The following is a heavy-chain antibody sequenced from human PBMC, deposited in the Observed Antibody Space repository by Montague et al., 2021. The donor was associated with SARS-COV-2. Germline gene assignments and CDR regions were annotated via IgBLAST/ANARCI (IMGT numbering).Heavy chain of an antibody. CDR3: AREYDILTGYYFDC. D-gene: IGHD3-9*01. CDR1: GFTFSSYG. CDR2: IWYDGSNK. V-gene: IGHV3-33*01. Sequence: SLRLSCAASGFTFSSYGMHWVRQAPGKGLAWVAGIWYDGSNKYYADSVKGRFTISRDNSKNTLYPQMNSLRAEDTAVYYCAREYDILTGYYFDCWGQGTLVTVSS. J-gene: IGHJ4*02.